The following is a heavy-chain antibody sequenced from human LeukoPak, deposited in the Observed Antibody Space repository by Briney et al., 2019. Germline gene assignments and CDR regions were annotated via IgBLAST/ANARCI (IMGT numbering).Heavy chain of an antibody. Sequence: GGSLRLSCAASGFTFSSYAMSWVRQAPGKGLEWVSAISGSGGSTYYADSVKGRFTISRDNSKNTLFLQMNSLRAEDTAVYYCAKDRGWFGGSLANFDDWGQGTLVTVSS. CDR1: GFTFSSYA. D-gene: IGHD3-10*01. CDR3: AKDRGWFGGSLANFDD. CDR2: ISGSGGST. J-gene: IGHJ4*02. V-gene: IGHV3-23*01.